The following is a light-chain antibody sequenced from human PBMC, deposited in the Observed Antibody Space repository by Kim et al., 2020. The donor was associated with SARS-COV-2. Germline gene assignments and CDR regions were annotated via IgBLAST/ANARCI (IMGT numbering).Light chain of an antibody. Sequence: SASVGGRVTKTCQARQDINNCLNWYQQKPGKAPKLLINDVFNSEKGVPSRFSGSGSGTDFTFTISSLQPEDIETYYCQQYDNRPYTFGQGTKLEI. CDR2: DVF. CDR3: QQYDNRPYT. CDR1: QDINNC. J-gene: IGKJ2*01. V-gene: IGKV1-33*01.